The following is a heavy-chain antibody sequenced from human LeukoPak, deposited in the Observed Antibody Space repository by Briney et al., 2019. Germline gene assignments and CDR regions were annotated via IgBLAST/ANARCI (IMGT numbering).Heavy chain of an antibody. D-gene: IGHD6-6*01. CDR3: ARERPGSSHFDY. V-gene: IGHV1-2*02. CDR1: GYTFTSYY. J-gene: IGHJ4*02. Sequence: GASVKVSCKASGYTFTSYYMHWVRQAPGQGLEWMGWINPNSGGTNYAQKFQGRVTMTRDTSISTAYMELSRLRSDDTAVYYCARERPGSSHFDYWGQGTLVTVPS. CDR2: INPNSGGT.